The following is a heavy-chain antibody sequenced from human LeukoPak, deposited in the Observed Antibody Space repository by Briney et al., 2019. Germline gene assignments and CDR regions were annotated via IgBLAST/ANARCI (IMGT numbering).Heavy chain of an antibody. CDR3: ASRATVTTDRFWFDP. J-gene: IGHJ5*02. Sequence: PEGSLRLSCAASGFTVSSNYMSWVRQAPGKGLKWVSVIYSGGSTYYADSVKGRFTISRDNSKNTLYLQMNSLRAEDTAVYYCASRATVTTDRFWFDPWGQGTLVTVSS. V-gene: IGHV3-53*01. D-gene: IGHD4-11*01. CDR1: GFTVSSNY. CDR2: IYSGGST.